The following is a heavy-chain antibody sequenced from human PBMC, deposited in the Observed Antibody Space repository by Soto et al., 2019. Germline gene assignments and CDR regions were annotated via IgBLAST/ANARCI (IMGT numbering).Heavy chain of an antibody. CDR2: INHSGST. V-gene: IGHV4-34*01. J-gene: IGHJ4*02. CDR1: GGSFSGYY. D-gene: IGHD5-18*01. Sequence: PSETLSLTCAVYGGSFSGYYWSWIRQPPGKGLEWIGEINHSGSTNYNPSLKSRVTISVDTSKNQFSLKLSSVTAADTAVYYCARGLRRGYSYGYRYWGPGTLVTVSS. CDR3: ARGLRRGYSYGYRY.